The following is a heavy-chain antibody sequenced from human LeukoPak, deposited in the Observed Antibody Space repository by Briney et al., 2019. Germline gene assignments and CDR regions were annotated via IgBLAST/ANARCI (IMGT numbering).Heavy chain of an antibody. V-gene: IGHV4-59*01. CDR3: ARSKWGYAFDI. Sequence: SETLSLTCAVSNDSIKDYYWNWIRQPPGKGLEWIGFVSNSGSTNYNPSLKSRVTISIDTSKRQFSLRLTSVTAADTAEYYCARSKWGYAFDIWGQGTMVTVSS. CDR2: VSNSGST. CDR1: NDSIKDYY. J-gene: IGHJ3*02. D-gene: IGHD1-26*01.